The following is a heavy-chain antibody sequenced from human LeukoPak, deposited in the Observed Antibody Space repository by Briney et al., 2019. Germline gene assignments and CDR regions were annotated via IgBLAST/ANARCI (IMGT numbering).Heavy chain of an antibody. CDR1: GGSISSSSYY. D-gene: IGHD2-2*02. J-gene: IGHJ3*02. CDR2: IYYSGST. V-gene: IGHV4-39*01. CDR3: ARHADYCSSTSCYTAPGAFDI. Sequence: SETLSLTCTVSGGSISSSSYYWGWIRQPPGKGLEWIGSIYYSGSTYYNPSLKSRVTISVDTSKNQFSLKLSSVTAADTAVYYCARHADYCSSTSCYTAPGAFDIWGQGTMVTVSS.